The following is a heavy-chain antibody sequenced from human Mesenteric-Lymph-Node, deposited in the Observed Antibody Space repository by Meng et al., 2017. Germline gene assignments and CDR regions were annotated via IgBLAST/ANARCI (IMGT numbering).Heavy chain of an antibody. Sequence: ASVKVSCKASGYTFTTYDINWVRQATGQGLEWMGWMNLNSGNTGYAQKFQGRVTITRDTSISTAYLELSSLRSEDTAVYYCASAHYGEKEAALDIWGQGKMVTVSS. CDR3: ASAHYGEKEAALDI. D-gene: IGHD4-17*01. V-gene: IGHV1-8*03. CDR1: GYTFTTYD. J-gene: IGHJ3*02. CDR2: MNLNSGNT.